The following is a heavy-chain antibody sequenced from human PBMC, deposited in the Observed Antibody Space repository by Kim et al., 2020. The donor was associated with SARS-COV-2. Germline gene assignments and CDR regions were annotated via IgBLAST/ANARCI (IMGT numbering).Heavy chain of an antibody. CDR1: GYTFTSYW. Sequence: GESLKISCEGSGYTFTSYWIAWVRQMPGKGLEWMGIIYPGDSDTRYSPPFQGQVTISVDKSIKTAYLQWSSLKASDTAVYFCARLNYDMNYYYGMDVWGQGTTVTVSS. D-gene: IGHD3-9*01. J-gene: IGHJ6*02. V-gene: IGHV5-51*01. CDR2: IYPGDSDT. CDR3: ARLNYDMNYYYGMDV.